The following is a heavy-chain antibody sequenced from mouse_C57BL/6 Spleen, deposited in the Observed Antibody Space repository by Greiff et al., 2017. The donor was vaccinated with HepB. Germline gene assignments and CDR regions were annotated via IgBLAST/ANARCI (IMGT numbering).Heavy chain of an antibody. CDR1: GYTFTSYW. Sequence: QVQLQQPGAELVRPGPSVKLSCKASGYTFTSYWMHWVKQRPGQGLEWIGVIDPSDSYTNYNQKFKGKATLTVDTSSSTAYMQLSSLTSEDSAVYYCARGAQATRVYWGQGTTLTVSS. V-gene: IGHV1-59*01. D-gene: IGHD3-2*02. J-gene: IGHJ2*01. CDR2: IDPSDSYT. CDR3: ARGAQATRVY.